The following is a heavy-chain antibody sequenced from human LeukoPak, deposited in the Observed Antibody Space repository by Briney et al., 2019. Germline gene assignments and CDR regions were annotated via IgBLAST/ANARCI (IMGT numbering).Heavy chain of an antibody. CDR3: AKKSLWSGPFDY. Sequence: GGSLRLSCKASGFIFSNYAMSWVRQAPGKGLEWVSIITGSSGNSYYTDSVKGRFTLSRDNSKNTLFLQMNSLRAEDTAVYFCAKKSLWSGPFDYWGQGTLVTVFS. J-gene: IGHJ4*02. CDR1: GFIFSNYA. CDR2: ITGSSGNS. V-gene: IGHV3-23*01. D-gene: IGHD3-3*01.